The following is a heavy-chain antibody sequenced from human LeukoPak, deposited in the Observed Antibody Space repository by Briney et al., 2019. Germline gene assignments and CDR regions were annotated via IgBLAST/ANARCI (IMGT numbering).Heavy chain of an antibody. CDR1: GYTFTGYY. V-gene: IGHV1-2*02. J-gene: IGHJ4*02. Sequence: ASVKVSCKASGYTFTGYYMHWVRQAPGHGLEWMGWINPNSGGTNYAQKFQGRVTMTRDTSISTAYMELSRLRSDDTAVYYYAREEFIVATIPGDYWGQGTLVTVSS. D-gene: IGHD5-12*01. CDR3: AREEFIVATIPGDY. CDR2: INPNSGGT.